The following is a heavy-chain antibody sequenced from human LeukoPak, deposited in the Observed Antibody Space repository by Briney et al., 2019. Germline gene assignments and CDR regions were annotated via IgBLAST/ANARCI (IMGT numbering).Heavy chain of an antibody. J-gene: IGHJ3*02. V-gene: IGHV3-23*01. CDR3: AKDYVGQVPDAFDI. D-gene: IGHD1-26*01. CDR1: GFTFSTYA. CDR2: ISSSGDST. Sequence: GGSLRLSCAASGFTFSTYAMSWVRQAPGKGLEWVSAISSSGDSTYCADSVKGRFTISRDNSKNTLYVHMNSLRAEDTAIYYCAKDYVGQVPDAFDIWGQGTMVTVSS.